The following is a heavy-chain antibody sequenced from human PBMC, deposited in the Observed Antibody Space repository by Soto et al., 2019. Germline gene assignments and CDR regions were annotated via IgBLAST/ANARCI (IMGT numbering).Heavy chain of an antibody. V-gene: IGHV4-34*01. D-gene: IGHD6-13*01. Sequence: QVQLQQWGAGLLKPSETLSLTCAVYGGSFSGYYWSWIRQPPGKGLEWIGEINHSGSTNYNPYHKSRVTISVDTSKNQFSRKLSSMTAAATAVYYCAREKPYSSSWYHDYWGQGTLVTFSS. CDR3: AREKPYSSSWYHDY. J-gene: IGHJ4*02. CDR2: INHSGST. CDR1: GGSFSGYY.